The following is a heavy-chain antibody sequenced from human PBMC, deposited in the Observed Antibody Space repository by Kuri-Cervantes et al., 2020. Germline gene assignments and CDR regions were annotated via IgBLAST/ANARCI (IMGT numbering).Heavy chain of an antibody. CDR2: ISVSGGST. J-gene: IGHJ6*02. V-gene: IGHV3-23*01. Sequence: SCKGSGYSFTSYWIGWVRQAPGQGLEWVSAISVSGGSTYYADSVKGRFTISRDNSKNTLYLQMNSLRAEDTAVYYCARIAVARSGMDVWGQGTTVTVSS. D-gene: IGHD6-19*01. CDR1: GYSFTSYW. CDR3: ARIAVARSGMDV.